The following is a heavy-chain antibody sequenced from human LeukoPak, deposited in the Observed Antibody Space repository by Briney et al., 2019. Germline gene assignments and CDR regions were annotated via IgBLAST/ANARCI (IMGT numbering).Heavy chain of an antibody. V-gene: IGHV3-11*01. J-gene: IGHJ6*02. D-gene: IGHD2-2*01. CDR3: ARDRFSDCSSTSCYYYGMDV. Sequence: GGSLRLSCAASGFTYSDYYMSWIRQAPGKGLEGVSYISSSGSTIYYADSVKGRFTISRDNAKNSLYLLMNSLRAEDTAVYYCARDRFSDCSSTSCYYYGMDVWGQGTTVTVSS. CDR2: ISSSGSTI. CDR1: GFTYSDYY.